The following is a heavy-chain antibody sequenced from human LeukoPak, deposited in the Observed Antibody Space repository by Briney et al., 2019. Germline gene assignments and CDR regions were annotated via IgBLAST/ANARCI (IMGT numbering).Heavy chain of an antibody. D-gene: IGHD1-26*01. J-gene: IGHJ4*02. CDR2: IRSDGSIT. Sequence: PGGSLRLSCAASGFTVNTNYMSWVRQAPGKGLAWVSVIRSDGSITTYADSVKGRFTISRDTAKNTLYLQMNSLRAEDTAVYYCARDGRSGNFDKWGQGTLVSVSS. CDR3: ARDGRSGNFDK. CDR1: GFTVNTNY. V-gene: IGHV3-74*01.